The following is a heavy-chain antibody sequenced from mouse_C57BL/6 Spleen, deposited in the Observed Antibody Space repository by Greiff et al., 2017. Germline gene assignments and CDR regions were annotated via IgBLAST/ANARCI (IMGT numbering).Heavy chain of an antibody. CDR1: GFSLSTSGMG. CDR2: IYWDADK. CDR3: ARRVPYCYSSREGYFDD. J-gene: IGHJ1*03. V-gene: IGHV8-12*01. D-gene: IGHD1-1*01. Sequence: QVTLKVCGPGILQSSQTLSLTCSFSGFSLSTSGMGVSWIRQHSGPGLEWLAHIYWDADKRHHPTLKSRLTISKDTYSNQVFLKITSVDTADTATYYCARRVPYCYSSREGYFDDWGTGTTLTVSS.